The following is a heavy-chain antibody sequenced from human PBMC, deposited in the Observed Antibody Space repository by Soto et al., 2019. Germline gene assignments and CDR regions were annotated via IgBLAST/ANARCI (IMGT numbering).Heavy chain of an antibody. D-gene: IGHD2-15*01. CDR1: GGSISSGGYY. J-gene: IGHJ3*02. Sequence: SETLSLTCTVSGGSISSGGYYWSWIRQHPGKGLEWIGYIYYSGSTYYNPSLKSRVTISVDTSKNQFSLKLSSVTAADTAVYYSARASPVVVAATRVSAFDIWGQGTMVTVSS. CDR3: ARASPVVVAATRVSAFDI. CDR2: IYYSGST. V-gene: IGHV4-31*03.